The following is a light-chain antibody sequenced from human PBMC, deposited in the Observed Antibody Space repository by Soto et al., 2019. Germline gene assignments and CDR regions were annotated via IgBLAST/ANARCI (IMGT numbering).Light chain of an antibody. V-gene: IGKV3-15*01. Sequence: EIVMTQSPATLSVSPGERATVSCKASQSVRSNLAWYQQKPGQAPRLLIYGASTRATGIPARFSGSGSGTEFTLTNSSLQSEQFAVYFCQQYNNWPPTTFGQGTRLEI. CDR1: QSVRSN. CDR2: GAS. CDR3: QQYNNWPPTT. J-gene: IGKJ5*01.